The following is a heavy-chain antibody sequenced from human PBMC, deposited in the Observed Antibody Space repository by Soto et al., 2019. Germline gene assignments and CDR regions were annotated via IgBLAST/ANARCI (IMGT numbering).Heavy chain of an antibody. CDR3: ARAPGSNHQFDY. V-gene: IGHV3-74*01. J-gene: IGHJ4*02. CDR1: GFTFSTYW. Sequence: EVQLGESGGGLVQPGGSLRLSCAATGFTFSTYWMHWVRQGPGKGLVWVSRISTDGSSTTYADSVKGRFTISRDNAKNTLYLQMNSLRAEDKAVYYCARAPGSNHQFDYWGQGSLVTVSS. CDR2: ISTDGSST. D-gene: IGHD2-2*01.